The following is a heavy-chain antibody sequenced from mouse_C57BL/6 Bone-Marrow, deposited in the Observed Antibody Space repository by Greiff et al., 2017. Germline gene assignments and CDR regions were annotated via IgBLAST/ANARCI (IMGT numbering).Heavy chain of an antibody. J-gene: IGHJ2*01. CDR1: GYTFTSYG. Sequence: QVQLQQSGAELARPGASVKLTCKASGYTFTSYGISWVKQRTGQGLEWIGEIYPRSGNTYYNEKFKGKATLTADKSSSTAYMELRSLTSEDAAVYFCAKERLIYYFDYWGQGTTLTVSS. V-gene: IGHV1-81*01. CDR2: IYPRSGNT. CDR3: AKERLIYYFDY. D-gene: IGHD3-2*02.